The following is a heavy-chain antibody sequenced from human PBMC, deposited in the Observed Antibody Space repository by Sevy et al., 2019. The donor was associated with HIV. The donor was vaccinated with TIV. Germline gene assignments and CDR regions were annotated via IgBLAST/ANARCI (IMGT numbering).Heavy chain of an antibody. CDR3: DKDSGLIPVIVVALRY. CDR2: ISGHGGST. D-gene: IGHD3-22*01. CDR1: GFKFNSHA. J-gene: IGHJ4*02. Sequence: GGSLRLSCVDSGFKFNSHAMSWVRQAPGKGLEWVSSISGHGGSTYYADSVKGRFIISRDNSKNTMDLEMNSLRAEDTAVYYFDKDSGLIPVIVVALRYWGQGTLVTVSS. V-gene: IGHV3-23*01.